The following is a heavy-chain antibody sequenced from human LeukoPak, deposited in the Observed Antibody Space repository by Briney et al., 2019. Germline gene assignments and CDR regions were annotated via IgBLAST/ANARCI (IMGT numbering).Heavy chain of an antibody. CDR1: GFTFSNYA. Sequence: GGSLRLSCAASGFTFSNYALSWVRQAPGKGLEWVSAISGSGGSTYYADSVKGRFTISRDNSKNTLYLQMNSLRAEDTAVYYCAKLLDRPYSSGWLAYWGQGTLVTVSS. V-gene: IGHV3-23*01. CDR2: ISGSGGST. D-gene: IGHD6-19*01. J-gene: IGHJ4*02. CDR3: AKLLDRPYSSGWLAY.